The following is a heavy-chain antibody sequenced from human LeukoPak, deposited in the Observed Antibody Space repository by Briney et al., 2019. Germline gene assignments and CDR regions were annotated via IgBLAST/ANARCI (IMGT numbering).Heavy chain of an antibody. CDR1: GGSISSYY. CDR2: IYTSGST. D-gene: IGHD1-26*01. CDR3: ARGGGSYYFGS. J-gene: IGHJ4*02. Sequence: PSETLSLTCTVSGGSISSYYWCWLRQPAGEGLGWIGRIYTSGSTHYNPSLKSRVTMSADTSNNQFSLKLSSVTAADTAVYYCARGGGSYYFGSWGQGTLVTVSS. V-gene: IGHV4-4*07.